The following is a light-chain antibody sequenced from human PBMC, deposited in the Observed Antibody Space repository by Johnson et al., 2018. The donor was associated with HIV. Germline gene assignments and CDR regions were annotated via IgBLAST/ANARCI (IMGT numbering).Light chain of an antibody. CDR3: GTWDSSRSSGLYV. V-gene: IGLV1-51*02. CDR2: EDT. Sequence: SVLTQPPSVSAAPGQKVSISCSGSSSNIGDNYVSWYQQVPGTAPKLLIYEDTKRPSGIPDRFSGSKSGTSATLGITGLQTGDEADYYCGTWDSSRSSGLYVFGTGTEVTVL. CDR1: SSNIGDNY. J-gene: IGLJ1*01.